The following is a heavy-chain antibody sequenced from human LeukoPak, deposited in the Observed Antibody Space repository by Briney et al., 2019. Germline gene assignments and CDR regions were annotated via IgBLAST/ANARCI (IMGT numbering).Heavy chain of an antibody. V-gene: IGHV3-30*02. CDR3: AEAQVYGDSGAGLFDY. J-gene: IGHJ4*02. D-gene: IGHD4-17*01. Sequence: QPGGALRPSCAAAGFTFNNYGIYWVRQAPGKGPGGGGFIRYDGSDKYYADSVKGRFTISRDNSKNTLYLQMNSLRAEDTAVYYCAEAQVYGDSGAGLFDYWGQGTLVTVSS. CDR2: IRYDGSDK. CDR1: GFTFNNYG.